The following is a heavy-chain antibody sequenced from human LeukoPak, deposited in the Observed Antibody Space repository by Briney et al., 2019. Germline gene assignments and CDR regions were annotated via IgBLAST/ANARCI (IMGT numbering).Heavy chain of an antibody. CDR1: GFTFSNYG. CDR2: IWYDGSDK. CDR3: ARDPMTTNTFYFDF. D-gene: IGHD4-17*01. J-gene: IGHJ4*02. Sequence: PGGSLRLSCAASGFTFSNYGMHWVRQAPGKGLEWVAVIWYDGSDKYYADSVKGRFTISRDNSKNTLYLQMNSLRAEDTSVYYCARDPMTTNTFYFDFWGQGTLVTVSS. V-gene: IGHV3-33*01.